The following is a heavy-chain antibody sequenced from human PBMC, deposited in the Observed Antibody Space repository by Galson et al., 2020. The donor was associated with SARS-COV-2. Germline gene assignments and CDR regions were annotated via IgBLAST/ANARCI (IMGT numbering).Heavy chain of an antibody. Sequence: SETLSLTCTVSGGSISSYYWSWIRQPPGKGLEWLGYIYYSGSTNYNPPLKSRVTISVDTSKNQFSLKLSSVTAADTAVYYCARDKRWLQFPGIYYYYGMDVWGQGTTVTVSS. CDR1: GGSISSYY. J-gene: IGHJ6*02. V-gene: IGHV4-59*01. CDR3: ARDKRWLQFPGIYYYYGMDV. CDR2: IYYSGST. D-gene: IGHD5-12*01.